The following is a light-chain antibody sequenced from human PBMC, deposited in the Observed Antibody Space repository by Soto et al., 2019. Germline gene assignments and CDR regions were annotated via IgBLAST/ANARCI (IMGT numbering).Light chain of an antibody. V-gene: IGKV1D-16*01. CDR1: QGISTF. Sequence: DLQLTQSPSSLSASVGDRVTITCRASQGISTFLAWYQQKPGKAPKSLIKTASTLQSGVPSRFSGNGSEPDFTLTVSSLQPEDFATYSCQQYSRYRRTFGQGKRLEVK. CDR3: QQYSRYRRT. J-gene: IGKJ5*01. CDR2: TAS.